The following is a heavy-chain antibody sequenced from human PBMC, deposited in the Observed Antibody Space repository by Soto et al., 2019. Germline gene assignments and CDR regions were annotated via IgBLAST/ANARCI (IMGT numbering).Heavy chain of an antibody. CDR2: IIPIFGTA. V-gene: IGHV1-69*06. Sequence: QVQLVQSGAEVKKPGYSVKVSCKASGGTFSSYAISWVRQAPGQGLEWMGGIIPIFGTANYAQKFQGRVTITADKSTSTAYMELSSLRSEATAVYHCARGRDYGGNPDAFDIWGQGTMVTVSS. CDR1: GGTFSSYA. CDR3: ARGRDYGGNPDAFDI. D-gene: IGHD4-17*01. J-gene: IGHJ3*02.